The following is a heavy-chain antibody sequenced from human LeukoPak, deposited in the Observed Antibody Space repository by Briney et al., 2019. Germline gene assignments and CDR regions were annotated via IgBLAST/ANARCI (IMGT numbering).Heavy chain of an antibody. Sequence: GGSLRLSCAASGFTFSDYYMSWIRRAPGKGLEWVSYISSSGSTIYYADSVKGRFTISRDNAKNSLYLQMNSLRAEDTAVYYCARDRVPYSSSWLDYWGQGTLVTVSS. CDR1: GFTFSDYY. V-gene: IGHV3-11*01. CDR2: ISSSGSTI. CDR3: ARDRVPYSSSWLDY. D-gene: IGHD6-13*01. J-gene: IGHJ4*02.